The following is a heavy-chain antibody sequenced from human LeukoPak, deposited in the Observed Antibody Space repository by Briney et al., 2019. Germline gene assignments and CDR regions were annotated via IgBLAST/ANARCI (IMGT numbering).Heavy chain of an antibody. CDR3: ARTPRPPYYDFWSGYPQYNWFDP. Sequence: SETLSLTCTVSGGSISSYYWSWIRQPAGKGLEWIGRIYTSGSTNYNPSLKSRVTISVDTSKNQFSLKLSSVTAADTAVYYCARTPRPPYYDFWSGYPQYNWFDPWGQGTLVTVSS. D-gene: IGHD3-3*01. CDR2: IYTSGST. CDR1: GGSISSYY. J-gene: IGHJ5*02. V-gene: IGHV4-4*07.